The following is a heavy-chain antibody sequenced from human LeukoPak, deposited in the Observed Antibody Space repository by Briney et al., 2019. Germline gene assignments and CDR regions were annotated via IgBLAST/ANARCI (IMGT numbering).Heavy chain of an antibody. Sequence: GGSLRLSCAASGFTFSNYGMHWVRQAPGKGLEWVAIISYDGSNKYYADSVKGRFTISRDNSKNPLYLQMHSLRAEDTAVYYCANDPNPTGTSSNHWVYWGQATLVTV. CDR2: ISYDGSNK. CDR1: GFTFSNYG. J-gene: IGHJ4*02. CDR3: ANDPNPTGTSSNHWVY. D-gene: IGHD1-14*01. V-gene: IGHV3-30*18.